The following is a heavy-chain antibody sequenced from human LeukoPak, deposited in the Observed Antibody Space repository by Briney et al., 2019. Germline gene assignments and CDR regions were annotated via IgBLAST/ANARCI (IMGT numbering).Heavy chain of an antibody. J-gene: IGHJ4*02. CDR2: ISWDGGST. CDR3: GKGGSGNSLVDY. D-gene: IGHD3-10*01. Sequence: GALRLSCAASGFTFDDYTMHWVRQAPGKGLEWVSLISWDGGSTYYADSVKGRFTISRDYSKNSLYLQMNSLRSEDTALYYCGKGGSGNSLVDYWGPGTLGPVSS. CDR1: GFTFDDYT. V-gene: IGHV3-43*01.